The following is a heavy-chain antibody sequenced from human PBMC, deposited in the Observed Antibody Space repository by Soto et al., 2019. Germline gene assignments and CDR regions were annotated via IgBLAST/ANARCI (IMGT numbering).Heavy chain of an antibody. D-gene: IGHD1-26*01. J-gene: IGHJ4*02. CDR1: TFTFTSSA. CDR2: IVVGSGNT. Sequence: QMQLVQSGPEVKKPGTSVKVSCKASTFTFTSSAVQWVRQARGQRLEWIGWIVVGSGNTKYAQNFQERVTITRDMASSTAYLELGSLRSEDTAVYYWANNPEGANYFFDYWGQGTLLNVPP. CDR3: ANNPEGANYFFDY. V-gene: IGHV1-58*01.